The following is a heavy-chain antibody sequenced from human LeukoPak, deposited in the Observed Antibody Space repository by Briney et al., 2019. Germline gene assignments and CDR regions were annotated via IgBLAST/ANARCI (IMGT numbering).Heavy chain of an antibody. Sequence: SETLSLTCAVYGGSFSGYYWTWIRQPPGKGLEWIGEINHSRSTNYNPSLKSRVTISVDTSKNQFSLKLNSVTAADTAVYYCARTTTVTTSAFDIWGQGTMVTVSS. D-gene: IGHD4-17*01. V-gene: IGHV4-34*01. CDR2: INHSRST. CDR1: GGSFSGYY. CDR3: ARTTTVTTSAFDI. J-gene: IGHJ3*02.